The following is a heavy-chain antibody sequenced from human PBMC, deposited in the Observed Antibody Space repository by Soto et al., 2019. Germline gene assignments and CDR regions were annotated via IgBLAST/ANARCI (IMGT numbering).Heavy chain of an antibody. V-gene: IGHV4-34*01. CDR1: GGSFSGYY. CDR2: INHSGST. Sequence: SETLSLTCAVYGGSFSGYYWSWIRQPPGKGLEWIGEINHSGSTNYNPSLKSRVTISVDTSKNQFSLKLSSVTAADTAVYYCARSPGDYSGYDDAFDIWGQGTMVTVSS. J-gene: IGHJ3*02. CDR3: ARSPGDYSGYDDAFDI. D-gene: IGHD5-12*01.